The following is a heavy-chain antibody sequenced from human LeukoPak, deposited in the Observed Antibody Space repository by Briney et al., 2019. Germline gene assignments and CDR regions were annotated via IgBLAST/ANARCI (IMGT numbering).Heavy chain of an antibody. CDR1: GGSISSYY. CDR3: ARGDKMNWFDP. CDR2: IYYSGST. Sequence: PSEPLSLTCTVSGGSISSYYWSWIRQPPGKGLEWIGYIYYSGSTNYNPSLKSRVTISVDTSKNQFSLKLSSVTAADTAVYYCARGDKMNWFDPWGQGTLVTVSS. V-gene: IGHV4-59*01. J-gene: IGHJ5*02.